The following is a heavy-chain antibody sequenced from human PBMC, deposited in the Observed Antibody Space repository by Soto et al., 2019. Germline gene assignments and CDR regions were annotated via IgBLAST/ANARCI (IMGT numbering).Heavy chain of an antibody. J-gene: IGHJ4*02. CDR2: ISYDGSNK. Sequence: GGSLRLSCAASGFTFSSYGMHWVRQAPGKGLEWVAVISYDGSNKYYADSVKGRFTISRDNSKNTLYLQMNSLRAEDTAVYYCAREARGSGSYHYWGQGTLVTVSS. D-gene: IGHD3-10*01. CDR3: AREARGSGSYHY. V-gene: IGHV3-30*03. CDR1: GFTFSSYG.